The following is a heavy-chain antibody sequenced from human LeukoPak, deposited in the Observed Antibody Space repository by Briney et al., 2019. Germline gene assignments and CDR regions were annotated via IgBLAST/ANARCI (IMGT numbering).Heavy chain of an antibody. J-gene: IGHJ5*01. CDR1: GGSISSYY. D-gene: IGHD3-10*01. Sequence: SETLSLTCTVSGGSISSYYWSWIRQPAGKGLEWIGRIYSTGSTNYNPSLKSRVTMSVDTSKNQFSLKLSSVTAADTAVYYCARVGSIMVRGVIWYWFDSWGQGTLVTVSS. CDR3: ARVGSIMVRGVIWYWFDS. CDR2: IYSTGST. V-gene: IGHV4-4*07.